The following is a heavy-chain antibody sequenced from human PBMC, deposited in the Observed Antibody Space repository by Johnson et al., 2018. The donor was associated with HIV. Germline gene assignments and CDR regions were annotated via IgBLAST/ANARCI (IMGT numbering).Heavy chain of an antibody. V-gene: IGHV3-33*01. Sequence: QVQLVESGGGVVQPGRSLRLSCAASGFTFSNYAMHWVRQAPGKGLEWVAVIWYNGSNKHYAGSVKGRFTISRDNSKNTLYLQMNSLRAEDTAVYYCARGPVFDIWGQGTMVTVSS. J-gene: IGHJ3*02. CDR1: GFTFSNYA. CDR2: IWYNGSNK. CDR3: ARGPVFDI.